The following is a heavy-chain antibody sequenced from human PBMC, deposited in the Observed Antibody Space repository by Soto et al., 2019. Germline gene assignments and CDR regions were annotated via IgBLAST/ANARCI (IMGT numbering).Heavy chain of an antibody. CDR1: GGSASSGSYY. D-gene: IGHD4-17*01. J-gene: IGHJ3*01. Sequence: SETLSLTCTVSGGSASSGSYYWSWIRQPPGKGLEWIGYIYYSGSTNYNPSLKSRVTISVDTSKNQFSLKLSSVTAADTAVYYCARVPYGGNSAGAFDFWGQGTMVTVSS. CDR3: ARVPYGGNSAGAFDF. V-gene: IGHV4-61*01. CDR2: IYYSGST.